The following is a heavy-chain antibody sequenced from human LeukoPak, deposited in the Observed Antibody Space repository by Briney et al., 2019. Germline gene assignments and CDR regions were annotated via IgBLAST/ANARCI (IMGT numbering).Heavy chain of an antibody. CDR3: AREFFIAEAGTYWFDP. J-gene: IGHJ5*02. CDR1: GITVSSNY. V-gene: IGHV3-53*01. CDR2: IYSGGST. Sequence: PGGSLRLSCVASGITVSSNYMSWVRQAPGKGLERVSIIYSGGSTYYADSVRGRFTISRDNSKNTLYLQMNSLRGEDTAVYYCAREFFIAEAGTYWFDPWGQGTLVTVSS. D-gene: IGHD6-13*01.